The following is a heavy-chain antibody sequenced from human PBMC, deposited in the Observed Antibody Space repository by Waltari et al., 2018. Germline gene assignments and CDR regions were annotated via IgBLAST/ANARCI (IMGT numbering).Heavy chain of an antibody. Sequence: QVQLVESGGGVVQPGRSLKLSCAASGFTFSSFGLHWVRQAPGQGLEWVAVISHDGDNEYYADSVKGRFTISRDNFKNTLYLQMNSLRTEDTAVYYCARDSIAVAAPRASDYWGQGTLVTVSS. CDR3: ARDSIAVAAPRASDY. V-gene: IGHV3-30*17. J-gene: IGHJ4*02. CDR1: GFTFSSFG. D-gene: IGHD6-19*01. CDR2: ISHDGDNE.